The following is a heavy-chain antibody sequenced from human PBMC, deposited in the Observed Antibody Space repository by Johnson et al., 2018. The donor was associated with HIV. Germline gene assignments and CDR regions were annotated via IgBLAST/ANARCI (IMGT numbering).Heavy chain of an antibody. J-gene: IGHJ3*02. CDR1: GFTLSDFY. CDR3: ARAIDQGYSSGWSSDVYDI. CDR2: INSDGSST. Sequence: QVQLVESGGGLVKPGGSLRLSCAASGFTLSDFYMSWVRQAPGKGLEWVSYINSDGSSTSYADSVKGRFTISRDNAKNTLYLQMNSLRVEDTAVYYCARAIDQGYSSGWSSDVYDIWGQGTMVTVSA. V-gene: IGHV3-11*06. D-gene: IGHD6-19*01.